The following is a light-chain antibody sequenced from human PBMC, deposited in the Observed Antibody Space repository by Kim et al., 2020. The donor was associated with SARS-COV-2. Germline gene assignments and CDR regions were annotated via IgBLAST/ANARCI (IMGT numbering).Light chain of an antibody. CDR3: AVWDDSLNGVL. V-gene: IGLV1-44*01. CDR2: GNS. Sequence: GQRLTICCTGTTSNIGAKVVNWYQQIPGTAPKILIHGNSRRPSGVPDRFSASKSGTSASLAISGLQSADEAHYYCAVWDDSLNGVLFGGGTQLTVL. CDR1: TSNIGAKV. J-gene: IGLJ3*02.